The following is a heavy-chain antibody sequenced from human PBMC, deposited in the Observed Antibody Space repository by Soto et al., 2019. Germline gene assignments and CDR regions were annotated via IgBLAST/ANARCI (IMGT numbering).Heavy chain of an antibody. D-gene: IGHD3-22*01. V-gene: IGHV5-51*01. Sequence: VESLTTSCRTSGYRFTSYWIGWVLQMPGKGLEWMGIIFPSDSDTRYSPSFQGQVTISADRSTSTVFLQWASLKASDTAVYFCARKDKSGYLNWFDPWGQGTLVTVSS. CDR1: GYRFTSYW. CDR2: IFPSDSDT. J-gene: IGHJ5*02. CDR3: ARKDKSGYLNWFDP.